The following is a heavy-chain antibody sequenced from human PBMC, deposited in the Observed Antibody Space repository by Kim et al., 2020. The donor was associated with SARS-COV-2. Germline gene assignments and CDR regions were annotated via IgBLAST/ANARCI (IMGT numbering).Heavy chain of an antibody. CDR3: AGVPIYYGDYGNIDY. V-gene: IGHV1-18*01. Sequence: ASVTVSCKASGYTFTSYGISWVRQAPGQGLEWMGWISAYNGNTNYAQKLQGRFTMTTDTSTSTAYMELRSLRSDDTAVYYCAGVPIYYGDYGNIDYWGQGTLVTVSS. CDR2: ISAYNGNT. D-gene: IGHD4-17*01. CDR1: GYTFTSYG. J-gene: IGHJ4*02.